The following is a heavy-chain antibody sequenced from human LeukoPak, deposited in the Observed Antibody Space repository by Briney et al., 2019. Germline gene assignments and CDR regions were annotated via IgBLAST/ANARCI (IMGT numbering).Heavy chain of an antibody. J-gene: IGHJ4*02. D-gene: IGHD3-9*01. CDR2: INPNSGGT. V-gene: IGHV1-2*02. CDR3: ARSPDILTGENFDY. CDR1: GYTFTDYY. Sequence: GASVKVSCKASGYTFTDYYMHWVRQAPGQGLEWMGWINPNSGGTNYAQEFQRRVTMTRDTSISTAYMELSRLRSDDTAVYYCARSPDILTGENFDYWGQGTLVTVSS.